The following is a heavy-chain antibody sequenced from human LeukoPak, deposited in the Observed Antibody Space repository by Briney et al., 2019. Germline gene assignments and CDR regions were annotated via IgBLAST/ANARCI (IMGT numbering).Heavy chain of an antibody. D-gene: IGHD3-22*01. CDR3: ARGVVEYYYDSSGEFDY. J-gene: IGHJ4*02. CDR1: GDTFTRDG. CDR2: IGAYNGNT. V-gene: IGHV1-18*01. Sequence: ASVNVSCKASGDTFTRDGISCVRQAPGQGREGLGWIGAYNGNTNYAQKLQGRVTMTTDASTSTAYMELRSLRSDDTAVYYCARGVVEYYYDSSGEFDYWGQGTLVTVSS.